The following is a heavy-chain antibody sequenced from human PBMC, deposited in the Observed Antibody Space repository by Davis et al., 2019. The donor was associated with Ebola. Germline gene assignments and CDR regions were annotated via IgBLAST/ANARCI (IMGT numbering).Heavy chain of an antibody. CDR1: GFTVSGSA. CDR2: IRSKANSYAT. J-gene: IGHJ6*02. Sequence: GESLKISCAASGFTVSGSAMHWVRQASGKGLEWVGRIRSKANSYATAYAASVKGRFTISRDDSKNTAYLQMNSLKTEDTAVYYCTSSSDYYYYYGMDVWGQGTTVTVSS. V-gene: IGHV3-73*01. CDR3: TSSSDYYYYYGMDV.